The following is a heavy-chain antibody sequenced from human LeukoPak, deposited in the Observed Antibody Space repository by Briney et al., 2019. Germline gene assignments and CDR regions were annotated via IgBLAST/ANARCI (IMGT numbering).Heavy chain of an antibody. V-gene: IGHV4-61*02. CDR3: ARTRDYMDV. Sequence: SETLSLTCTVSGGSISSGSYYWSWIRQPAGKGLEWIGRIYTSGSTNYNPSLKSRVTISVDTSKNQFSLKLSSVTAADTAVYYCARTRDYMDVWGKGTTVTVCS. CDR1: GGSISSGSYY. CDR2: IYTSGST. J-gene: IGHJ6*03.